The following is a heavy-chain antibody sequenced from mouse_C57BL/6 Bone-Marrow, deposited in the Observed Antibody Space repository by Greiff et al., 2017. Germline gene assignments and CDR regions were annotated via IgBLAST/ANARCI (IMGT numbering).Heavy chain of an antibody. CDR1: GYAFTNYL. V-gene: IGHV1-54*01. J-gene: IGHJ1*03. CDR3: ARYYGSRHWYFDV. D-gene: IGHD1-1*01. CDR2: INPGSGGT. Sequence: VKLQESGAELVRPGTSVKVSCKASGYAFTNYLIEWVKQRPGQGLEWIGVINPGSGGTNYNEKFKGKATLTADKSSSTAYMQLSSLTSEDSAVYFCARYYGSRHWYFDVWGTGTTVTVSS.